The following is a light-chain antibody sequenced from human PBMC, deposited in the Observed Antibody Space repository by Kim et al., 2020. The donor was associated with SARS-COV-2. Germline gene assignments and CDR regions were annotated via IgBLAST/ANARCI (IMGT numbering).Light chain of an antibody. CDR2: GKN. CDR3: NSRDSSGNHVV. Sequence: ALGQTVRITWQGDSLRSYYASWYQQKPGQAPVLVIYGKNNRPSGIPDRFSGSSSGNAASLTITGAQAEDEADYYCNSRDSSGNHVVFGGGTQLT. CDR1: SLRSYY. J-gene: IGLJ2*01. V-gene: IGLV3-19*01.